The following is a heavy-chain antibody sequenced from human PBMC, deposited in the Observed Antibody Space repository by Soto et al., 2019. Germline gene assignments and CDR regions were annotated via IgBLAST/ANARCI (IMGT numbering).Heavy chain of an antibody. Sequence: PSETLSLTCSVSGDSVSSSSYFWGWIRQPPGKGLEWIATLYYSGSTFYNPSLKSRPTISVDTSKNQFSLKLSSVTAADTAVYYCARHDRPAVANFDFWGQGILVTVSS. CDR3: ARHDRPAVANFDF. J-gene: IGHJ4*02. CDR1: GDSVSSSSYF. D-gene: IGHD6-19*01. CDR2: LYYSGST. V-gene: IGHV4-39*01.